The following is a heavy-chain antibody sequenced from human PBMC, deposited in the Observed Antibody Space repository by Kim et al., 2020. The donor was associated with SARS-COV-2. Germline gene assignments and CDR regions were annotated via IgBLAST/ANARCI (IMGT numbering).Heavy chain of an antibody. Sequence: GGSLRLSCSASGFGFSGYNMHWVRQRPGKGLEWVAFISYHGNDKNYAESVNGRFTVSRDNTKNRLFLQMNSLRPEDTAVYSCVRDPPGGGHFLDYWGQG. CDR2: ISYHGNDK. CDR1: GFGFSGYN. J-gene: IGHJ4*02. V-gene: IGHV3-30*14. CDR3: VRDPPGGGHFLDY. D-gene: IGHD3-10*01.